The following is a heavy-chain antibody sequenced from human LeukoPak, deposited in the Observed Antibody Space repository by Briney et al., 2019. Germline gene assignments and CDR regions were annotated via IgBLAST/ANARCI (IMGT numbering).Heavy chain of an antibody. CDR1: GFTFSSYA. Sequence: GSLRLSCAASGFTFSSYAMSWVRQAPGKGLEWVSAISGSGGSTYYADSVKGRFTISRDNSKNTLYLQMNSLRAEDTAVYYCAKVRFLEWLSSPGYFDYWGQETLVTVSS. CDR3: AKVRFLEWLSSPGYFDY. CDR2: ISGSGGST. J-gene: IGHJ4*02. D-gene: IGHD3-3*01. V-gene: IGHV3-23*01.